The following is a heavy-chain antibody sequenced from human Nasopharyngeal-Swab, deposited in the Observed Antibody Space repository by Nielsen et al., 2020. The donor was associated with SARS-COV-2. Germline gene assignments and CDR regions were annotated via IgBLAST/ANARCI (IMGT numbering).Heavy chain of an antibody. CDR2: IYYSGNT. J-gene: IGHJ4*02. Sequence: SETLSLTCTVSGGSISSRSYYWGWIRQPPGTGLGWIGSIYYSGNTYYNPSLNSRVTISVDTSKNQFSLKLSSVTAADTAVYYCARLSGYSGYDERAFDYWGQGTLVTVSS. V-gene: IGHV4-39*01. CDR1: GGSISSRSYY. D-gene: IGHD5-12*01. CDR3: ARLSGYSGYDERAFDY.